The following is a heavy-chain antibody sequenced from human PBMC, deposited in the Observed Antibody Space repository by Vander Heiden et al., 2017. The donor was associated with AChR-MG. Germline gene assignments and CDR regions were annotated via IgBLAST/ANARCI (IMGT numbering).Heavy chain of an antibody. CDR1: GGTFSSYA. D-gene: IGHD2-2*01. CDR2: IIPIFGTA. CDR3: ARVVPAAPRYYYYGMDV. Sequence: QVQLVQSGAEVKKPGSSVKVSCQASGGTFSSYAISWVRQAPGQGLEWMGGIIPIFGTANYAQKFQGRGTITADESTSTAYMELSSLRSEDTAVYYCARVVPAAPRYYYYGMDVWGQGTTVTVSS. J-gene: IGHJ6*02. V-gene: IGHV1-69*01.